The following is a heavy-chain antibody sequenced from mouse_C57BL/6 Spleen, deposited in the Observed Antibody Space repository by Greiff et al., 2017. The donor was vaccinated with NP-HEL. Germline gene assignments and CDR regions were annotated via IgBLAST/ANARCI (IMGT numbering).Heavy chain of an antibody. D-gene: IGHD2-3*01. CDR3: ARRDGYSAWFAY. V-gene: IGHV5-4*01. CDR1: GFTFSSYA. Sequence: EVHLVESGGGLVKPGGSLKLSCAASGFTFSSYAMSWVRQTPDKRLEWVATISAGGSYTYYPDNVKGRFTISRDNAKNNLYLQMSHLKSEDTAMYYCARRDGYSAWFAYWGQGTLVTVSA. J-gene: IGHJ3*01. CDR2: ISAGGSYT.